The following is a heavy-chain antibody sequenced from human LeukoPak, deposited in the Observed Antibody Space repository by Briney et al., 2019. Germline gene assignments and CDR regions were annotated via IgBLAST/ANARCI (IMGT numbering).Heavy chain of an antibody. CDR3: ARGWTSLDAFDI. D-gene: IGHD3/OR15-3a*01. Sequence: PGGSLRLSCAASGSTFDDYGMSWVRQAPGKGLEWVSGINWNGGSIGYADSVKGRFTISRDNAKNSLYLQMNSLRAEDTALYYCARGWTSLDAFDIWGQGTMVTVSS. CDR1: GSTFDDYG. CDR2: INWNGGSI. V-gene: IGHV3-20*04. J-gene: IGHJ3*02.